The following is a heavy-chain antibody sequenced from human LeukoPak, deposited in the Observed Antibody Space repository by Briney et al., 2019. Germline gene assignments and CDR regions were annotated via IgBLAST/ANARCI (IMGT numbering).Heavy chain of an antibody. CDR1: GGSISSYY. V-gene: IGHV4-4*07. D-gene: IGHD3-16*01. CDR3: ARGERGSLFYYYYMDV. J-gene: IGHJ6*03. CDR2: IYTSGST. Sequence: SETLSLTCTVSGGSISSYYWSWIRQPAGKGLEWIGRIYTSGSTNYNPSLKSRVTMSVDTSKNQLSLKLSSVTAADTAVYYCARGERGSLFYYYYMDVWGKGTTVTVSS.